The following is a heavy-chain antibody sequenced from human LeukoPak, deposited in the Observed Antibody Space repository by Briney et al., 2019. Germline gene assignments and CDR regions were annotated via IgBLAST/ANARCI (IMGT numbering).Heavy chain of an antibody. D-gene: IGHD3-9*01. CDR2: ISSDGGNT. Sequence: GGSLRLSCAASGFTFSSYGMSWVRQAPGKGLEWVALISSDGGNTKYVDSLKGRITSSRDNAKNSLYLQMNSLRAEDTAVYYCAKGDILTGYHHRGDYWGQGTLVTVSS. CDR1: GFTFSSYG. CDR3: AKGDILTGYHHRGDY. J-gene: IGHJ4*02. V-gene: IGHV3-30*18.